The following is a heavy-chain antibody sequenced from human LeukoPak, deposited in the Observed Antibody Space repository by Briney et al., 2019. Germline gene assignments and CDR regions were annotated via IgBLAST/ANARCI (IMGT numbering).Heavy chain of an antibody. CDR1: GFTFSSYA. V-gene: IGHV3-30*04. J-gene: IGHJ5*02. CDR3: AASRLSRYYDFWSGDPGPFDP. CDR2: ISYDGSNK. D-gene: IGHD3-3*01. Sequence: GGSLRLSCAASGFTFSSYAMHWVRQAPGKGLEWVAVISYDGSNKYYADSVKGRFTISRDNSRNTLYLQMNSLRAEDTAVYYCAASRLSRYYDFWSGDPGPFDPWGQGTLVTVSS.